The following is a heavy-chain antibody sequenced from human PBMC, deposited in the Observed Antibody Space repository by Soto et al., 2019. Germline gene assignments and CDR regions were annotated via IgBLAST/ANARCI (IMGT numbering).Heavy chain of an antibody. J-gene: IGHJ4*02. V-gene: IGHV3-7*03. CDR2: IKQDGTEK. CDR1: GFSVSSYW. D-gene: IGHD6-19*01. CDR3: AREGGGYSSGWYIYYFDY. Sequence: LRLSCAASGFSVSSYWMSWVRQAPGKGLEWVANIKQDGTEKYYVDSVKGRFTISRDSAKNSLYLQMNSLRAEDTAVYYCAREGGGYSSGWYIYYFDYWGQGTLVTVSS.